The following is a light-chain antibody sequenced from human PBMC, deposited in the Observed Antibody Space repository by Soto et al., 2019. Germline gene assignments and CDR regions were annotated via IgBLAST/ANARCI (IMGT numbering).Light chain of an antibody. CDR2: DAS. J-gene: IGKJ3*01. Sequence: EIVLTQSPGTLSLSPGERATLSCRASQSVSSYLAWYQQKPGQAPRLLIYDASNRATGIPARFSGSGSGTDFTLTISSLEPEDFAVYYCQQRSNWPGTFGPGTK. CDR1: QSVSSY. V-gene: IGKV3-11*01. CDR3: QQRSNWPGT.